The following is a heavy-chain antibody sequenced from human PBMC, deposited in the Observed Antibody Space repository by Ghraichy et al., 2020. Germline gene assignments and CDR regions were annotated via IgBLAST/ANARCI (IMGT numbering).Heavy chain of an antibody. CDR1: GFTFSGYD. CDR3: TRDLYGMDV. CDR2: LGIAGDT. V-gene: IGHV3-13*01. Sequence: GGSLRLSCAASGFTFSGYDMHWIRQRPGSGLEWVAALGIAGDTYFAGSVKGRFTLSRENAPNSVFLQMNGLRVGDTALYFCTRDLYGMDVWGLGTKVTVS. D-gene: IGHD2-15*01. J-gene: IGHJ6*02.